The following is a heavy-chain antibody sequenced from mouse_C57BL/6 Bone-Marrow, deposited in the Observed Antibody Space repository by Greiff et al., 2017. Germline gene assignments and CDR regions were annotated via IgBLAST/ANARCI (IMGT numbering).Heavy chain of an antibody. J-gene: IGHJ2*01. CDR2: ISSGGSYT. CDR3: ARRGYGSSSLYYFDY. CDR1: GFTFSSYG. D-gene: IGHD1-1*01. V-gene: IGHV5-6*01. Sequence: EVHLVESGGDLVKPGGSLKLSCAASGFTFSSYGMSWVRQTPDKRLEWVATISSGGSYTYYPDSVKGRFTISRDNAKNTLYLRMSSLKSENTARYYCARRGYGSSSLYYFDYWGQGTTLTVSS.